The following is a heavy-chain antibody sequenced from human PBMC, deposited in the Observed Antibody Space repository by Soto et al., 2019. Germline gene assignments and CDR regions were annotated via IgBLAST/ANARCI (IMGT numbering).Heavy chain of an antibody. CDR3: ARGGAMGVDY. Sequence: GGSLRLSCAASGFTFSSYEMNWVRQAPGKGLEWVSYISSSGSTIYYADSVKGRFTISRDNAKNTVYLHVNTLRDEDTAVYCCARGGAMGVDYWGQGTLVTVSS. V-gene: IGHV3-48*03. CDR2: ISSSGSTI. CDR1: GFTFSSYE. J-gene: IGHJ4*02. D-gene: IGHD1-26*01.